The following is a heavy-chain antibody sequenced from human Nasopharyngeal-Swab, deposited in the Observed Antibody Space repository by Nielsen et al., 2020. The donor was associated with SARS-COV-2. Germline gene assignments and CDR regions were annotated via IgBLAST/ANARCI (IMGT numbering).Heavy chain of an antibody. CDR1: GYTFTSYD. V-gene: IGHV1-8*01. Sequence: ASVKVSCKASGYTFTSYDINWVRQATGQGLEGMGWMNPNSGNTGYAQKFQGRVTMTRNTSISTAYMELSSLRSEDTAVYYCARLSNYDFWSGYYAYMDVWGKGTTVTVSS. CDR2: MNPNSGNT. J-gene: IGHJ6*03. CDR3: ARLSNYDFWSGYYAYMDV. D-gene: IGHD3-3*01.